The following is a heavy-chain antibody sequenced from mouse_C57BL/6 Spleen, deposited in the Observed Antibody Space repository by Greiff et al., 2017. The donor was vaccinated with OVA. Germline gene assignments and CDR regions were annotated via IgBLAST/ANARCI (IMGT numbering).Heavy chain of an antibody. CDR1: GFSLTSYG. CDR3: AKIGDSNYYFDY. V-gene: IGHV2-5*01. D-gene: IGHD2-5*01. J-gene: IGHJ2*01. CDR2: IWRGGST. Sequence: VKLQESGPGLVQPSQSLSITCTVSGFSLTSYGVHWVRQSPGKGLEWLGVIWRGGSTDYNAAFMSRLSITKDNSKSQVFFKMNSLQADDTAIYYCAKIGDSNYYFDYWGQGTTLTVSS.